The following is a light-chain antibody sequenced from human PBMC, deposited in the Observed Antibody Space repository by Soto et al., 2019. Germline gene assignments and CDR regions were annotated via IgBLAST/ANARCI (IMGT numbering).Light chain of an antibody. V-gene: IGKV3-15*01. CDR1: RTVSTN. Sequence: DIVMTQSPATLSVSPGERATLSCRASRTVSTNLAWYQQKPGQAPRLLIYYTSTRATGIPARFSGSGSGKEFTLTISSLQSEDFAVYYCQQYNNWPPWATFGPGTKVEIK. J-gene: IGKJ3*01. CDR3: QQYNNWPPWAT. CDR2: YTS.